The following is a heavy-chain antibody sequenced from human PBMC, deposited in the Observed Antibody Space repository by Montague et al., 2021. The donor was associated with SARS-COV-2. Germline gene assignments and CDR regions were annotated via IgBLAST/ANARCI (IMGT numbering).Heavy chain of an antibody. CDR3: ASVGAGAPAAYYYYGMDV. D-gene: IGHD1-26*01. CDR2: ISSSSSYI. CDR1: GFTFSSYS. J-gene: IGHJ6*01. V-gene: IGHV3-21*01. Sequence: LSLSFAASGFTFSSYSMHWVRQAPGKGLEWVSSISSSSSYIYYADSVKGRFTISRDNAKNSLYLQMNSLRAEDTAVYYCASVGAGAPAAYYYYGMDVWGQGTTVTVSS.